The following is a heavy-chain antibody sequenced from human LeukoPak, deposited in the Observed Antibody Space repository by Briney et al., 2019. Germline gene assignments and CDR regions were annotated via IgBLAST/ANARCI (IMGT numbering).Heavy chain of an antibody. V-gene: IGHV3-33*01. J-gene: IGHJ6*02. CDR3: ARDVEWNRGTGYSSSWPVYGMDV. D-gene: IGHD6-13*01. CDR1: GFTFSSYG. Sequence: GSLRLSCAASGFTFSSYGMHWVRQAPGKGLEWVAVIWYDGSNKYYADSVKGRFTISRDNSKNTLYLQMNSLRAEDTAVYYCARDVEWNRGTGYSSSWPVYGMDVWGQGTTVTVSS. CDR2: IWYDGSNK.